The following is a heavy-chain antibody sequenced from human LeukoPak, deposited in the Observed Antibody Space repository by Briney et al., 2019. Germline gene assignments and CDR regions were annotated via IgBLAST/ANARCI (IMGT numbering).Heavy chain of an antibody. CDR3: ARSTMVRGVQFDY. Sequence: SETLSLTCTVSGGSISSYYWSWIRQPPGKGLEWIGYIYYSGSTNYNPSLKSRVTISVDTSKNQFSLKLSSVTAADTAVYYCARSTMVRGVQFDYWGQGTLVTVSS. CDR1: GGSISSYY. CDR2: IYYSGST. J-gene: IGHJ4*02. V-gene: IGHV4-59*08. D-gene: IGHD3-10*01.